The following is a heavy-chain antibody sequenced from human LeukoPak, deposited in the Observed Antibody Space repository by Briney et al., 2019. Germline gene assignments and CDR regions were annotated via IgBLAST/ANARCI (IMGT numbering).Heavy chain of an antibody. Sequence: GSLRLSCAASGFTFRTYAMTWVRQAPGRGLGWVSAISGSSDTTYYADSLKGRFNISRDNSKNTLYLQMNSLRAEDTAVYYCANREGGYTYDPFDYWGQGTLVTVSS. CDR2: ISGSSDTT. CDR3: ANREGGYTYDPFDY. V-gene: IGHV3-23*01. D-gene: IGHD5-18*01. J-gene: IGHJ4*02. CDR1: GFTFRTYA.